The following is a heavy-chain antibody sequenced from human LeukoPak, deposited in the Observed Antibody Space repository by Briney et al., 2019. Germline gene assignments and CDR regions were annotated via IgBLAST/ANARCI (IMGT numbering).Heavy chain of an antibody. CDR3: ARDPGYCSSTSCYTPYYFDY. J-gene: IGHJ4*02. CDR2: INPNSGGT. Sequence: ASVKVSCKASGYTFTGYYMHWVRQAPGQGLEWMGRINPNSGGTNYAQKFQGRVTMTRDTSISTAYMELSRLRSDDTAVYYCARDPGYCSSTSCYTPYYFDYWGQGTLVTVSS. CDR1: GYTFTGYY. V-gene: IGHV1-2*06. D-gene: IGHD2-2*02.